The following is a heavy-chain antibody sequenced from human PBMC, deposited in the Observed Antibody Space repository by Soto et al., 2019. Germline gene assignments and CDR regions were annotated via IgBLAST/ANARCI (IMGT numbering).Heavy chain of an antibody. CDR2: INPSGGRT. Sequence: ASVKVSCKASADTFANYHMHWGRQAPGQGLEWMGLINPSGGRTTYAQKFQGRVTMTRDTSTSTVYMELSSLRSEDTAVYYCAREPRGGQYYNYYYGMDVWGQGTTVTVSS. CDR1: ADTFANYH. D-gene: IGHD3-10*01. J-gene: IGHJ6*02. V-gene: IGHV1-46*01. CDR3: AREPRGGQYYNYYYGMDV.